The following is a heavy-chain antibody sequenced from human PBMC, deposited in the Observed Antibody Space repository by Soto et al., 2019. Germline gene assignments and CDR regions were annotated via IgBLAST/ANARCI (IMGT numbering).Heavy chain of an antibody. CDR1: GFTFSIYA. J-gene: IGHJ4*02. V-gene: IGHV3-23*01. D-gene: IGHD6-13*01. CDR3: AKRRSSSWYRAGDFDY. CDR2: ISGSGGST. Sequence: GGSLSLSCAASGFTFSIYAMSWVRQAPGKGLEWVSAISGSGGSTYYADSVKGRFTISRDNSKNTLYLQMNSLRAEDTAVYYCAKRRSSSWYRAGDFDYWGQGTLVTVSS.